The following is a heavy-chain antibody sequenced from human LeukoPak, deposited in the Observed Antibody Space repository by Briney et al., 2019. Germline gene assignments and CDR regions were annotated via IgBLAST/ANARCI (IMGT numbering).Heavy chain of an antibody. CDR2: IYTSGST. D-gene: IGHD3-3*01. Sequence: SETLSLNCTVSGGSISSYYWSWIRQPAGKGLEWIGRIYTSGSTNYNPSLKSRVTMSVDTSKNQFSLKLSSVTAADTAVYYCARALQDFWSGYLFDYWGQGTLVTVSS. J-gene: IGHJ4*02. V-gene: IGHV4-4*07. CDR1: GGSISSYY. CDR3: ARALQDFWSGYLFDY.